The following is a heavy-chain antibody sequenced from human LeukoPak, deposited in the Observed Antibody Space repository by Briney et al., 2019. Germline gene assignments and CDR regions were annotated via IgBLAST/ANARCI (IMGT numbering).Heavy chain of an antibody. Sequence: ASVKVSCKASGYTFSGYYMQWVRQAPGQGLEWMGWINPNSGGTNYAQKFQGRITLTRDTSISTVYMELRGLNSDDTAVYYCARGRHCSGGSCYLDYWGQGTLLTVSS. V-gene: IGHV1-2*02. CDR1: GYTFSGYY. CDR2: INPNSGGT. J-gene: IGHJ4*02. CDR3: ARGRHCSGGSCYLDY. D-gene: IGHD2-15*01.